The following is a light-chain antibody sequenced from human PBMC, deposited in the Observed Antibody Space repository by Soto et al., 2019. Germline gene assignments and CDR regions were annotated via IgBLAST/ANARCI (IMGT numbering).Light chain of an antibody. CDR3: QQSDSTPYT. V-gene: IGKV1-39*01. CDR2: TTS. CDR1: QSIGGY. Sequence: DLQMTQSPSSLSAFVGDRVTITCRASQSIGGYLNWYQHKPGKGPNLLIYTTSNLQSGVPSRFSGSGSGTDFTLTIDSLQPEDFATYYCQQSDSTPYTFGQGTKLEIK. J-gene: IGKJ2*01.